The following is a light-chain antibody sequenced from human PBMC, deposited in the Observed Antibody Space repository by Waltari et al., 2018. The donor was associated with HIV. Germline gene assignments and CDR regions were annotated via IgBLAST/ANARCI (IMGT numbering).Light chain of an antibody. CDR1: SGSIARNH. V-gene: IGLV6-57*01. CDR3: QSYDANYRGI. Sequence: MLTQPHPVSESPGKTVTISCTRRSGSIARNHVQWYQQRPVSSPITISYEDKQRPSGVPDRFSGSIDISSNSASLTISGLKTEDEADYYCQSYDANYRGIFDGGTKLTVL. CDR2: EDK. J-gene: IGLJ2*01.